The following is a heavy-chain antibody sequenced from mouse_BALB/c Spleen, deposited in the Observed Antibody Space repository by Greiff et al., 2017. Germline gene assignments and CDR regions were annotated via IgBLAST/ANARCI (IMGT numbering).Heavy chain of an antibody. D-gene: IGHD2-14*01. CDR1: GYAFTNYL. CDR3: ARGYDVGGYFDV. J-gene: IGHJ1*01. Sequence: VQRVESGAELVRPGTSVKVSCKASGYAFTNYLIEWVKQRPGQGLEWIGVINPGSGGTNYNEKFKGKATLTADKSSSTAYMQLSSLTSDDSAVYFCARGYDVGGYFDVWGAGTTVTVSS. V-gene: IGHV1-54*01. CDR2: INPGSGGT.